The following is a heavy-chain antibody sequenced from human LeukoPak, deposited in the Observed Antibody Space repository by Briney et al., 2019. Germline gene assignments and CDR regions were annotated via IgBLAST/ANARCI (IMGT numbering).Heavy chain of an antibody. CDR3: VIWGDYDVLTGYYVPDY. CDR1: GFAFSNYA. V-gene: IGHV3-23*01. Sequence: GGSLRLSCVASGFAFSNYAMSWVRRAPGKGLEWVSAITGSGTNRYYADSLKGRFTTSRDNSKNTVFLQMNSLRHEDTAIYYCVIWGDYDVLTGYYVPDYWGQGTLVTVAS. CDR2: ITGSGTNR. D-gene: IGHD3-9*01. J-gene: IGHJ4*02.